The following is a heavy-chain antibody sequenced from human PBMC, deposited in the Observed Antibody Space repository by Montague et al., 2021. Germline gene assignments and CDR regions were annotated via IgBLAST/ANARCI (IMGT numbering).Heavy chain of an antibody. Sequence: SETLSLTCAVYGGSFSGYYWSWIRQPPGKGLEWIGEIHHSGSTNYNPSLKSRVTVSVDTSKNQFSLKRSSVTAADTAVYYCARRRRILHRQPSGIYYYYGRNVWGQGTTVTVS. CDR3: ARRRRILHRQPSGIYYYYGRNV. J-gene: IGHJ6*02. CDR2: IHHSGST. V-gene: IGHV4-34*01. D-gene: IGHD1-26*01. CDR1: GGSFSGYY.